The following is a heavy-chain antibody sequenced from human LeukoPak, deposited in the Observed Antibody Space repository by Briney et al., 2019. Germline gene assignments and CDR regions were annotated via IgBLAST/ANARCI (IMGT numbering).Heavy chain of an antibody. CDR3: ARPPDSLANAYDV. Sequence: GGSLRLSCAASGFTFSSDWMHWVRQAPGGGLVWVSRIDPDGVGSDSADSVRGRFTISRDNARNTLYLQMESLRAEDTAVYYCARPPDSLANAYDVWGQGTMVTVSS. V-gene: IGHV3-74*01. J-gene: IGHJ3*01. D-gene: IGHD3-22*01. CDR2: IDPDGVGS. CDR1: GFTFSSDW.